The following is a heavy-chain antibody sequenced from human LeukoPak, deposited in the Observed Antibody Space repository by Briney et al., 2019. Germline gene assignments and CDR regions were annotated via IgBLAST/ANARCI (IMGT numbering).Heavy chain of an antibody. Sequence: GGSLRLSCAASGFTASSTSIIWVRQAPGKGLECVSYIRGDTNTEYAEYVRGRFTISRDDAKNTVYLQMNSLRVEDTSVYYCARRRGGYGDGDFDYWGQGTLVTVSS. D-gene: IGHD4-17*01. V-gene: IGHV3-66*04. CDR1: GFTASSTS. CDR3: ARRRGGYGDGDFDY. CDR2: IRGDTNT. J-gene: IGHJ4*02.